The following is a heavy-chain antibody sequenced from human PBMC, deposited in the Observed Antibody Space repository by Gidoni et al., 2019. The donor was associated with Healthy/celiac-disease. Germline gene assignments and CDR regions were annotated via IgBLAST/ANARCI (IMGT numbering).Heavy chain of an antibody. CDR2: IYYSGST. J-gene: IGHJ4*02. CDR3: ARLPYDYVWGSYRYFDY. V-gene: IGHV4-59*01. Sequence: QPPGKGLEWIGYIYYSGSTNYNPSLKSRVTISVDTSKNQFSLKLSSVTAADTAVYYCARLPYDYVWGSYRYFDYWGQGTLVTVSS. D-gene: IGHD3-16*02.